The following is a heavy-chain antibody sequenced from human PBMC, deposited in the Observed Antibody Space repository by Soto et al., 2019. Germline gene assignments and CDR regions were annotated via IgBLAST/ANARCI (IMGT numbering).Heavy chain of an antibody. D-gene: IGHD6-19*01. CDR1: GFSVSDNY. Sequence: GGSLRLSCAAAGFSVSDNYMGWVRQAPGKGLEWVSSFFTGGSTDYADSVKGRFTISRDDSKNTVYLQTNSLRAEDTAVYFCVRERRGLGIGFDHWGQGTLVTVSS. CDR3: VRERRGLGIGFDH. J-gene: IGHJ4*02. CDR2: FFTGGST. V-gene: IGHV3-53*01.